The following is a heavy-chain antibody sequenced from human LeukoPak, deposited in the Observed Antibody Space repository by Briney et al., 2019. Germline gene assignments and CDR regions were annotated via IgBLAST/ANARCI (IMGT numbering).Heavy chain of an antibody. CDR1: GFTVSSNY. J-gene: IGHJ4*02. CDR3: ARDNMGFDY. V-gene: IGHV3-48*01. Sequence: GGSLRLSCAASGFTVSSNYMNWVRQAPGKGLEWVSYITSSSSSIYYADSVKGRFTISRDNAKNSLYLQMNSLRAEDTAVYYCARDNMGFDYWGQGTLVTVYS. CDR2: ITSSSSSI. D-gene: IGHD2/OR15-2a*01.